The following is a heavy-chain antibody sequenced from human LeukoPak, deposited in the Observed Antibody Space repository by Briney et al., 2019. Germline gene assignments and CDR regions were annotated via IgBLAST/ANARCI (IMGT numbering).Heavy chain of an antibody. Sequence: GGSLRLSCVASGFTFSSYAMSWVRQAPGKGLEWVSAISGSGVTTHYADSVKGRFTISRDNSKNTLFLQVNSLRAEDTAVYYCAKVRTYFYHGLDVWGQGTTVTVSS. J-gene: IGHJ6*02. CDR1: GFTFSSYA. D-gene: IGHD1-14*01. CDR3: AKVRTYFYHGLDV. CDR2: ISGSGVTT. V-gene: IGHV3-23*01.